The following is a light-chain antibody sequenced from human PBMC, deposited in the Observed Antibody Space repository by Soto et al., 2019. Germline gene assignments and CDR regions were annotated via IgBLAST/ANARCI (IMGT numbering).Light chain of an antibody. Sequence: QSVLTQPASVSGSPGQSITISCTGTSSDVGASNYVSWYQHHPDKAPKLILYDVTNRPSGVSNRFSGSKPGNTASLTISGLQAEDEADYYCSSYRRSTTPRYVFGAGTKVTVL. J-gene: IGLJ1*01. CDR1: SSDVGASNY. CDR3: SSYRRSTTPRYV. V-gene: IGLV2-14*03. CDR2: DVT.